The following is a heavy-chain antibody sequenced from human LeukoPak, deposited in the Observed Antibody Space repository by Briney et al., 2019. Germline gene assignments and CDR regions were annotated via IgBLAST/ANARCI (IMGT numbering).Heavy chain of an antibody. CDR1: GFTFSSYS. D-gene: IGHD4-17*01. CDR2: ISSSSSYI. V-gene: IGHV3-21*01. J-gene: IGHJ4*02. CDR3: ARDAYGDYSFDY. Sequence: GGSLRLSCAASGFTFSSYSTNWVRQAPGKGLEWVSSISSSSSYIYYADSVKGRFTISRDNAKNSLYLQMNSLRAEDTAVYYCARDAYGDYSFDYWGQGTLVTVSS.